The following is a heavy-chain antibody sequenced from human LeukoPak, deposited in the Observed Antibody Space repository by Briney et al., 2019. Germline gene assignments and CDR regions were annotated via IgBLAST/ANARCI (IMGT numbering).Heavy chain of an antibody. CDR2: ISWNSGTI. D-gene: IGHD4-17*01. CDR1: GFTFDDYS. CDR3: AKDFDYGDYVPFDV. V-gene: IGHV3-9*01. Sequence: GGSLGLSCATSGFTFDDYSMHWVRQAPGKGLEWVSGISWNSGTIDYADSVRGRFTISRDNAKNSLYLQMNSLRAEDTALYYCAKDFDYGDYVPFDVWGQGTVVSVSS. J-gene: IGHJ3*01.